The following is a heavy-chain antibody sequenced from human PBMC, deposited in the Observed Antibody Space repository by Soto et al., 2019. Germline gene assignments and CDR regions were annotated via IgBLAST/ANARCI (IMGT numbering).Heavy chain of an antibody. CDR3: ARGISYRWVY. CDR1: GDSLSTDYW. Sequence: SETLSLTCTVSGDSLSTDYWWSWVRQPPGKGLEWIGEIHHSGITNYIQSVRSRVTMSVDKSNNQVSLELTSVTAADTAVYYCARGISYRWVYWGQGILVTVSS. CDR2: IHHSGIT. J-gene: IGHJ4*02. V-gene: IGHV4-4*02. D-gene: IGHD3-16*02.